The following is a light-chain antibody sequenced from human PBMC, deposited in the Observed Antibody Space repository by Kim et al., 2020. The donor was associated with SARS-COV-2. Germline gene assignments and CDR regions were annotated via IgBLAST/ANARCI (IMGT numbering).Light chain of an antibody. J-gene: IGLJ3*02. CDR2: GNT. Sequence: QRVTISCTGRSSNIGAGYDVHWYQQLPGTAPKLLIYGNTNRPSGVPDRFSGSKSGTSTSLAITGLQAEDEADYYCQSYDSSLSGWVFGGGTKVTVL. CDR3: QSYDSSLSGWV. CDR1: SSNIGAGYD. V-gene: IGLV1-40*01.